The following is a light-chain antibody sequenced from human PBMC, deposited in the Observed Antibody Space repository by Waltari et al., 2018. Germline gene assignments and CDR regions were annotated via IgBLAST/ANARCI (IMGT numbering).Light chain of an antibody. J-gene: IGLJ3*02. CDR3: SSYAGGGTGV. CDR2: GGT. V-gene: IGLV2-23*01. CDR1: NNDVGSYDL. Sequence: QSALTQPASVSGSPGQSITISCTGTNNDVGSYDLVSWYQQHPGKAPKLVSYGGTKRPSGVSHRFSGSKSVNTSSLTISGLQAEDEADYYCSSYAGGGTGVFGGGTKLTVL.